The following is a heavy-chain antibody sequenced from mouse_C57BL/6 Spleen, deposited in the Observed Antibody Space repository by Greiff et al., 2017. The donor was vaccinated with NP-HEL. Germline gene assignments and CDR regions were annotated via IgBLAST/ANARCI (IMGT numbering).Heavy chain of an antibody. D-gene: IGHD2-12*01. V-gene: IGHV5-4*03. CDR1: GFTFSSYA. CDR3: ARAGYYSLYYFDY. Sequence: EVKLVESGGGLVKPGGSLKLSCAASGFTFSSYAMSWVRQTPEKRLEWVATISDGGSYTYYPDNVKGRFTISRDNAKSNLYLQMSHLKSEDTAMYYCARAGYYSLYYFDYWGQGTTLTVSS. CDR2: ISDGGSYT. J-gene: IGHJ2*01.